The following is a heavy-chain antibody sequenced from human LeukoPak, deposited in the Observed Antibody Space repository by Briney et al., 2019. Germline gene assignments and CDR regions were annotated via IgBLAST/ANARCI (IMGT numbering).Heavy chain of an antibody. CDR1: GFTFSNYA. J-gene: IGHJ4*02. CDR3: AKEYSSGWYYFDY. CDR2: ISGSGGST. Sequence: PGGSLRLSCAASGFTFSNYAMSWVRQAPGKGLEWVSAISGSGGSTYYADSVKGRFTISRDSSKITLYLQMNSLRAEDTAVYYCAKEYSSGWYYFDYWGQGTLVTVSS. D-gene: IGHD6-19*01. V-gene: IGHV3-23*01.